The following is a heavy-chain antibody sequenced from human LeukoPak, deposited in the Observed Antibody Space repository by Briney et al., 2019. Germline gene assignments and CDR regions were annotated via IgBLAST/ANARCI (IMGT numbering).Heavy chain of an antibody. CDR2: IRYDGSNK. CDR1: GFTFSSYG. CDR3: AKDTARGRFGGGFDY. J-gene: IGHJ4*02. Sequence: GGSLRLSCVASGFTFSSYGMHWVRQAPGKGLEWVSFIRYDGSNKYYADSVKGRLTISRDNSKNTLYLQMNSLRAEDTAVYYCAKDTARGRFGGGFDYWGQGTLVTVSS. V-gene: IGHV3-30*02. D-gene: IGHD4-23*01.